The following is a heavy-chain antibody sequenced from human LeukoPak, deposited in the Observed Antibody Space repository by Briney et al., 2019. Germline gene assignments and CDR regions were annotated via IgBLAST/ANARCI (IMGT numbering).Heavy chain of an antibody. J-gene: IGHJ5*02. V-gene: IGHV1-2*02. CDR2: INPNSGGT. Sequence: ASVKVPCKASGYTFTGYYMHWVRQAPGQGLEWMGWINPNSGGTNYAQKFQGRVTMTRDTSISTAYMELSRLRSDDTAVYYCASQIVVVPAAPFDPWGQGTLVTVSS. D-gene: IGHD2-2*01. CDR1: GYTFTGYY. CDR3: ASQIVVVPAAPFDP.